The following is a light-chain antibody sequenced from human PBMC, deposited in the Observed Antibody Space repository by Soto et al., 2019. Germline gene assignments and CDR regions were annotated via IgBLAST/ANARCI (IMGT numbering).Light chain of an antibody. J-gene: IGKJ5*01. Sequence: EIVLTQSPGTLSLSPGERATLSCRASQSVTINNLAWYQQKPGQAPRLLIYGASSRATGIPDRFSGSGSGTDFTLTISRLEPEDFAVYYCQHYVSPPITFGQGTRLEIK. V-gene: IGKV3-20*01. CDR1: QSVTINN. CDR2: GAS. CDR3: QHYVSPPIT.